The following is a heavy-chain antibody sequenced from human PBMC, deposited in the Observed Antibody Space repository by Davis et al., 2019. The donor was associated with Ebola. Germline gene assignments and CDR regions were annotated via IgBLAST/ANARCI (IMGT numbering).Heavy chain of an antibody. J-gene: IGHJ4*02. CDR3: ATGQVGFLEWLS. CDR1: GYTLTDLS. Sequence: ASVKVSCKVSGYTLTDLSMHWVRQAPGKGLEWMGGFDPEDGETIYAQKFQSRVTMTEDTSTDTAYMELSSLRSEDTAVYYCATGQVGFLEWLSWGQGTLVTVSS. D-gene: IGHD3-3*01. CDR2: FDPEDGET. V-gene: IGHV1-24*01.